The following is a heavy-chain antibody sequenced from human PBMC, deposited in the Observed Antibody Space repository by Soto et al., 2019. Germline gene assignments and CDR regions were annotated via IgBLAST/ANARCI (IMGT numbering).Heavy chain of an antibody. CDR1: GYTFTVHY. V-gene: IGHV1-2*02. Sequence: ASVKVSCKASGYTFTVHYIHWLRQAPEQGPEWMGEIGPESGATRYAQRFQGRVTMTRDMSSTTVYMELNNLSPDDTAVYYCGRGRSGQIVVFYWGQGTPVTVSS. D-gene: IGHD1-26*01. CDR2: IGPESGAT. CDR3: GRGRSGQIVVFY. J-gene: IGHJ4*02.